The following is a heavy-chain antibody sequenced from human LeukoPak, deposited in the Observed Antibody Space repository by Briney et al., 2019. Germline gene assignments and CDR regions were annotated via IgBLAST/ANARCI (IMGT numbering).Heavy chain of an antibody. D-gene: IGHD3-22*01. V-gene: IGHV3-23*01. J-gene: IGHJ4*02. CDR1: GFTFSSYA. CDR2: ISGSGGST. CDR3: GSLTVVARDH. Sequence: PGGSLRLSCAASGFTFSSYAMSWVRQAPGKGLEWVSRISGSGGSTHYADSVKGRFTISRDNAKNTLYLEMSSLRAEDTAVYYCGSLTVVARDHWGQGTLVTVSS.